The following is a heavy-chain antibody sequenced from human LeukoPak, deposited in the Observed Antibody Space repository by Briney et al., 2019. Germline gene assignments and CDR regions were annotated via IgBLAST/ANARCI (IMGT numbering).Heavy chain of an antibody. J-gene: IGHJ5*02. CDR2: INHSGST. D-gene: IGHD4-17*01. V-gene: IGHV4-34*01. CDR1: GGSFSGYY. CDR3: ARGGMTTVTKSNWFDP. Sequence: PSETLSLTCAVYGGSFSGYYWSWIRQPPGKGLEWIGEINHSGSTNYNPSLKSRVTISVDTSKNQFSLKLSSVTAADTAVYYCARGGMTTVTKSNWFDPWGQGTLVTVSS.